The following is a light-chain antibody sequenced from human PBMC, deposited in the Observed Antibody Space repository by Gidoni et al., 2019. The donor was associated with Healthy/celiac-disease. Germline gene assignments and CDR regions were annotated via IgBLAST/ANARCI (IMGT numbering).Light chain of an antibody. J-gene: IGKJ5*01. CDR1: QSTSSY. CDR3: QQSYSTPSIT. V-gene: IGKV1-39*01. Sequence: DIQMTQSPSSLSASVEDRVTSTCRASQSTSSYLNWYQQKPGKAPKLLIYAASSLQSGVPSRFSGSGSGTEFTLTISRLQPEDFATYYCQQSYSTPSITFGQGTRLEIK. CDR2: AAS.